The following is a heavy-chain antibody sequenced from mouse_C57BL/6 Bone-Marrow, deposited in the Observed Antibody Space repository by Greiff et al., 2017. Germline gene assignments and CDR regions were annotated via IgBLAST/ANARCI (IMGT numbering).Heavy chain of an antibody. J-gene: IGHJ4*01. V-gene: IGHV1-64*01. CDR3: ARGGSMITEYYAMDY. Sequence: VQLQQPGAELVKPGASVKLSCKASGYTFTSYWMHWVKQRPGQGLEWIGMIHPNSGSTNYNEKFKSKATLTVDKSSSTAYMQLSSLTSEDSAVYYCARGGSMITEYYAMDYWGQGTSVTVSS. CDR2: IHPNSGST. CDR1: GYTFTSYW. D-gene: IGHD2-4*01.